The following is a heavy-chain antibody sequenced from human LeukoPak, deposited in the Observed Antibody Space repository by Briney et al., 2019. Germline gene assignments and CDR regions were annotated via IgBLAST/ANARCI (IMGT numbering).Heavy chain of an antibody. CDR2: ISGGGGKT. Sequence: GGSLRLSCAASGFTFSGYAMSWVRQAPGKGLEWVSAISGGGGKTYNADSVKGRFTISRDNSKNTMDLQMKSLRVEDTAVYYCAKDRTSCSSPRCDIQLYDFDYLGQGDLVTVSS. J-gene: IGHJ4*02. CDR1: GFTFSGYA. V-gene: IGHV3-23*01. CDR3: AKDRTSCSSPRCDIQLYDFDY. D-gene: IGHD2-2*01.